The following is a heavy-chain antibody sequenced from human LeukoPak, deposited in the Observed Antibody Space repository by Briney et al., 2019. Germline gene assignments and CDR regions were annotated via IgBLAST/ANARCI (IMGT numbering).Heavy chain of an antibody. Sequence: PSETLSLTCAVYGGSFSGYYWSWIRQPPGKGLEWVGEINHSGSTNYNPSLKSRVTISVDTSKNQFSLKLSSVTAADTAVYYCAREHHYYGSGSYWGLRANNVWFDPWGQGTLVTVSS. V-gene: IGHV4-34*01. D-gene: IGHD3-10*01. J-gene: IGHJ5*02. CDR2: INHSGST. CDR1: GGSFSGYY. CDR3: AREHHYYGSGSYWGLRANNVWFDP.